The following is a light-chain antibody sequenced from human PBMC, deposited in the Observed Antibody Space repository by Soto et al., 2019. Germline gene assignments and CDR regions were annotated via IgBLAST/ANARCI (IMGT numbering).Light chain of an antibody. CDR1: QSVSIW. CDR2: KSS. Sequence: DIQMTQSPSTLSASEGDRVTISCRASQSVSIWLAWYQQKPGRAPKLLIYKSSILESGVPSRFSGSGSGTEFTLTISSLQPDDFAPYYCQQFHTSPSPLAHGTRVDIK. CDR3: QQFHTSPSP. J-gene: IGKJ1*01. V-gene: IGKV1-5*03.